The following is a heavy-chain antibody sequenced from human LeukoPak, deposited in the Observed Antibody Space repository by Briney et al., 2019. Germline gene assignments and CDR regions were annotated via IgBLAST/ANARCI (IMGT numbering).Heavy chain of an antibody. Sequence: SETLSLTCTVSGGSISSSSYYWGWIRQPPGKGLEWIGSIYYSGSTYYNPSLKSRVTISVDTSKYQFSLKLSSVTAADTAVYYCASASPYYYDSSGYYSEVEDWGQGTMVTVSS. V-gene: IGHV4-39*01. CDR3: ASASPYYYDSSGYYSEVED. J-gene: IGHJ3*01. CDR2: IYYSGST. CDR1: GGSISSSSYY. D-gene: IGHD3-22*01.